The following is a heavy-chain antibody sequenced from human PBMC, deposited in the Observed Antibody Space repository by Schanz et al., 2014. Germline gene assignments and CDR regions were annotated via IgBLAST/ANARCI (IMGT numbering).Heavy chain of an antibody. J-gene: IGHJ3*01. D-gene: IGHD2-21*01. CDR2: LYIGGGST. CDR3: ARDEGRDGYNLAFDV. Sequence: EVQLVESGGGLIQPGGCLRLSCAVSGFTVSTNYMSWVRQAPGKGLEWVSSLYIGGGSTRYADSVKGRFFISRDSSKNTLFLQMNSLRADDTAIYFCARDEGRDGYNLAFDVWGQGTLVTVSS. V-gene: IGHV3-53*01. CDR1: GFTVSTNY.